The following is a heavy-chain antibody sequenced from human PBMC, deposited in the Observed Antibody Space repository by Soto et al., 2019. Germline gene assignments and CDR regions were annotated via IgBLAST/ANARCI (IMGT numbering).Heavy chain of an antibody. CDR1: GDSISSSTYY. D-gene: IGHD6-6*01. V-gene: IGHV4-39*01. CDR3: VRPYFSSSSMFDY. J-gene: IGHJ4*02. Sequence: LSLTCTVSGDSISSSTYYWGWIRQPPGKGLEWIGCIYHTGTTYYNPSLKSRVTISVDTSKNQFSLKLSSVTAADTAVYYCVRPYFSSSSMFDYWGQGTLVTVSS. CDR2: IYHTGTT.